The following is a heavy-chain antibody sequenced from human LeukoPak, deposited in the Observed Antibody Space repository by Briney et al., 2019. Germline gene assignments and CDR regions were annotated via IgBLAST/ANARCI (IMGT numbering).Heavy chain of an antibody. CDR2: ISGSGGST. Sequence: GGSLRLSCAASGFTFSSYAMSWVRQAPGKGLEWVSAISGSGGSTYYADSVKGRFTISRDNAKNSLYLQMNSLRAEDTAVYYCARDKAYDSSGYLGDYWGQGTLVTVSS. CDR1: GFTFSSYA. D-gene: IGHD3-22*01. V-gene: IGHV3-23*01. CDR3: ARDKAYDSSGYLGDY. J-gene: IGHJ4*02.